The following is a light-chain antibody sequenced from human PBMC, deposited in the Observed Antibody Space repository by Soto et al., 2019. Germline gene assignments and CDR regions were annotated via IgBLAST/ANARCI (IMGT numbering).Light chain of an antibody. CDR2: VAS. J-gene: IGKJ2*01. CDR1: QDISSW. CDR3: QQTNSFPYT. Sequence: IQMTQSPSSVSASVGDRVTITCRASQDISSWLAWYQQKPGKAPKLLISVASSLQTGVPSRFTGGGSGTDFTLTISSLQPEDFATYYCQQTNSFPYTFGQGTKLEF. V-gene: IGKV1D-12*01.